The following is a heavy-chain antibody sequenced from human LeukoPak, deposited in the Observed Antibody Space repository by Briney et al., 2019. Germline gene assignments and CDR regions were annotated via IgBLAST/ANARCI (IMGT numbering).Heavy chain of an antibody. V-gene: IGHV3-7*01. D-gene: IGHD4-17*01. J-gene: IGHJ4*02. CDR1: GFTFSSYE. Sequence: GGSLRLSCAASGFTFSSYEMNWVRQAPGKGLEWVANIKQDGSEKYYVDSVKGRFTISRDNAKNSLYLQMNSLRAEDTAVYYCARDDDYGDYPRPFDYWGQGTLVTVSS. CDR3: ARDDDYGDYPRPFDY. CDR2: IKQDGSEK.